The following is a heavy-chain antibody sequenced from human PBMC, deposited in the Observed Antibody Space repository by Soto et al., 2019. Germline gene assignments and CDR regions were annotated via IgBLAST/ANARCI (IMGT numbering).Heavy chain of an antibody. CDR1: GFTFSSYW. Sequence: PGGSLRLSCAASGFTFSSYWMSWVRQAPGKGLEWVANIKQDGSEKYYVDSVKGRFTISRDNAKNSLYLQVNSLRAEDTAVYYCARDCIVARQWGRWFDPWGQGTLVTVSS. CDR2: IKQDGSEK. J-gene: IGHJ5*02. V-gene: IGHV3-7*03. CDR3: ARDCIVARQWGRWFDP. D-gene: IGHD6-6*01.